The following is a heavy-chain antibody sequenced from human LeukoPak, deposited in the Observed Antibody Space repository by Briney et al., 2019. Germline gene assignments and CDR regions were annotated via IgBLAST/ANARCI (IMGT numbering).Heavy chain of an antibody. CDR3: AARYYDFWSGYYTGDY. D-gene: IGHD3-3*01. CDR1: GYTFTSYD. J-gene: IGHJ4*02. Sequence: ASVKVSCKASGYTFTSYDINWVRQATGQGLEWMGWMNPNSGNTGYAQKFQGRVTMTRNTSISTAYMELSSLRSEDTAVYYCAARYYDFWSGYYTGDYWGQGTLVTVSS. CDR2: MNPNSGNT. V-gene: IGHV1-8*01.